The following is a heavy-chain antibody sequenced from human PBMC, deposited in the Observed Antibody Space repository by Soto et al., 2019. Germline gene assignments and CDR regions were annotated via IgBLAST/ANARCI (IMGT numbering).Heavy chain of an antibody. J-gene: IGHJ4*02. CDR2: IYYSGGT. CDR1: GGSISSYY. D-gene: IGHD1-26*01. CDR3: ARRYGGNLDY. V-gene: IGHV4-59*08. Sequence: QVQLQESGPGLVKPSETLSLTCTVSGGSISSYYWSWIRQPPGKGLEWIGYIYYSGGTNYNPSLKGRVTISVASSKNHFSLKLSSVTAADTAVYYCARRYGGNLDYWGQGTLVTVSS.